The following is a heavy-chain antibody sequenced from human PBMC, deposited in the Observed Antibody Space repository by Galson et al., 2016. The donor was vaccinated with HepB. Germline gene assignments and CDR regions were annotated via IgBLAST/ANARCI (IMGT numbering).Heavy chain of an antibody. D-gene: IGHD5-24*01. CDR1: GFAFSSYG. CDR2: IWYDGSNK. J-gene: IGHJ2*01. Sequence: SLRLSCAASGFAFSSYGLHWVRQAPGKGLEWVAVIWYDGSNKYYADSVKGRFTISRDDSKNTLYLQMNSLRVEDTAVYYCARGQIRWLQFTGGGYFDLWGRGTLVTVSS. CDR3: ARGQIRWLQFTGGGYFDL. V-gene: IGHV3-33*01.